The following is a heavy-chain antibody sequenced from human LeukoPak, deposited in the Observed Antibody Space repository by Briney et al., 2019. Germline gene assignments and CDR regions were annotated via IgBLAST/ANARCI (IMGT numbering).Heavy chain of an antibody. Sequence: GGSLRLSCPASGFMFNDYWMMWVRQAPGEVLEWVANIKPDGSETYYMGSVRGRFTISRDNAKNLLYLQMNNLRGEDTAVYYCGGFEYEAGLGWWGQGTLVAVST. J-gene: IGHJ4*02. CDR1: GFMFNDYW. CDR3: GGFEYEAGLGW. D-gene: IGHD6-19*01. CDR2: IKPDGSET. V-gene: IGHV3-7*01.